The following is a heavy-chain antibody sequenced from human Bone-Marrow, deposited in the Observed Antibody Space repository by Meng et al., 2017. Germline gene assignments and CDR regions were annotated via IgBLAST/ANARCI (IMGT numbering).Heavy chain of an antibody. CDR2: ISSSGSTI. CDR3: ARFQYSSGWGPYYYYYYGMDV. J-gene: IGHJ6*02. CDR1: GFTFSSYE. D-gene: IGHD6-19*01. V-gene: IGHV3-48*03. Sequence: GGSLRLSCAASGFTFSSYEMNWVRQAPGKGLEWVSYISSSGSTIYYADSVKGRFTTSRDNAKNSLYLQMNSLRAEDTAVYYCARFQYSSGWGPYYYYYYGMDVWGQGTTVTVSS.